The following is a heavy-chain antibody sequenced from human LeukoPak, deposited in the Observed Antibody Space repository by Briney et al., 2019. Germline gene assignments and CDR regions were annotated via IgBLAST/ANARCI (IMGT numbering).Heavy chain of an antibody. J-gene: IGHJ4*02. CDR2: ISYDGSNK. V-gene: IGHV3-30-3*01. D-gene: IGHD1/OR15-1a*01. CDR3: ARVDPRLPEQPFDY. CDR1: GFTFSSYA. Sequence: QAGGSLRLSCAASGFTFSSYAMHWVRQAPGKGLGWVAVISYDGSNKYYADSVKGRFTISRDNSKNTLYLQMNSLRAEDTAVYYCARVDPRLPEQPFDYWGQGTLVTVSS.